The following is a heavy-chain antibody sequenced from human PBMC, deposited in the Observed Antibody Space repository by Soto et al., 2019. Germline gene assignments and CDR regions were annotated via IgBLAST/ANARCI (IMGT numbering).Heavy chain of an antibody. CDR1: GGTFGSYA. V-gene: IGHV1-69*01. J-gene: IGHJ6*02. CDR3: ARSQGSSTSLEIYYYYYYGMDV. D-gene: IGHD2-2*01. Sequence: QVQLVQSGAEVKKPGSSVKVSCKASGGTFGSYAISWVRQAPGQGLEWMGGIIPIPGTANYAQKFQGRVTIAADESTSTAYMELSSLRSDDTAVYYWARSQGSSTSLEIYYYYYYGMDVWGQGTTVTVSS. CDR2: IIPIPGTA.